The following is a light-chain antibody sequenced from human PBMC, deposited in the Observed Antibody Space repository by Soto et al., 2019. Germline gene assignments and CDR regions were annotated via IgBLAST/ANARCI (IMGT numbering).Light chain of an antibody. V-gene: IGKV3-20*01. Sequence: EIVLTQSPGTLSLSPGERATLSCRASQTISSSYLAWHQQKPGQAPRLLIYGASSRATAIPVRFSGSGSGTDFTLTISRLEPEDFAVYYCQHYGGSPPKYTFGQGTKLEIK. J-gene: IGKJ2*01. CDR2: GAS. CDR1: QTISSSY. CDR3: QHYGGSPPKYT.